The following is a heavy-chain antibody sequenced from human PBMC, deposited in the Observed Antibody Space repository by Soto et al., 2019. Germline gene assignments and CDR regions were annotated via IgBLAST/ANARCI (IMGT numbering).Heavy chain of an antibody. CDR3: ARPYCGSGSYHHYGMDV. V-gene: IGHV4-34*01. Sequence: SETLSLTCAVYGGSFSGYYWSWIRQPPGKGLEWIGEINHSGSTNYNPSLKSRVTISVDTSKNQFSLKLSSVTAADTAVYYCARPYCGSGSYHHYGMDVWGQGTTVTVSS. CDR2: INHSGST. D-gene: IGHD3-10*01. CDR1: GGSFSGYY. J-gene: IGHJ6*02.